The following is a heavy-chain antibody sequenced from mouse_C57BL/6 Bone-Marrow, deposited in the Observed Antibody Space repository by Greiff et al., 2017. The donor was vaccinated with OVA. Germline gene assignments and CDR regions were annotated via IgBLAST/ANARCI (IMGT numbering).Heavy chain of an antibody. CDR2: INPKNGGT. V-gene: IGHV1-22*01. Sequence: EVQLQQSGPELVKPGASVKMSCKASGYTFTDYNMHWVKQSHGKSLEWIGNINPKNGGTSYNQKFKGKATLTVNKSSSTAYMELRSLTSEDSAVYYWARNLYDGSSDGWYFDVWGTGTTVTVSS. D-gene: IGHD1-1*01. CDR3: ARNLYDGSSDGWYFDV. J-gene: IGHJ1*03. CDR1: GYTFTDYN.